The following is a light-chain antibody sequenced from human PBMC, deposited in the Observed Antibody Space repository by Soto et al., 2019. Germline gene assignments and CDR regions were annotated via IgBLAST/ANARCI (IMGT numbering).Light chain of an antibody. CDR3: SSYTTSTTLVV. CDR2: EVS. Sequence: SVLTQPASVSGSPGQSITISCTGTSSDVGGYNYVSWYQQHPGKAPKVMIYEVSHRPSGVSDRFSGSKSGNTASLTISGLQAEDEADYYCSSYTTSTTLVVFGGGTKLTVL. V-gene: IGLV2-14*01. CDR1: SSDVGGYNY. J-gene: IGLJ3*02.